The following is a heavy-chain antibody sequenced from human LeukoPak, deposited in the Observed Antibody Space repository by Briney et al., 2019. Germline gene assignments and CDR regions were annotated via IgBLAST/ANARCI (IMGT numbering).Heavy chain of an antibody. D-gene: IGHD1-26*01. CDR2: INHSGST. V-gene: IGHV4-34*01. CDR1: GESFSGSY. Sequence: SETLSLTCADYGESFSGSYWTWIRQPPGEGLEWIGEINHSGSTNYNPSLKSRVTISVDTSKNQFSPKLSSVTAADTAVYYCARGGGSSSYYYGMDVWGQGTTVTVSS. CDR3: ARGGGSSSYYYGMDV. J-gene: IGHJ6*02.